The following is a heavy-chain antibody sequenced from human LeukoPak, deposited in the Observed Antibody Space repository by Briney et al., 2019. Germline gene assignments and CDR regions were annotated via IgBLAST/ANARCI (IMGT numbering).Heavy chain of an antibody. CDR3: ARSPTVTTSLYYYYGMDV. J-gene: IGHJ6*02. CDR2: IYYSGST. D-gene: IGHD4-17*01. Sequence: PSETLSLTCTVSGGSISSGDYFWSWIRRPPGKGLEWIGYIYYSGSTYYNPSLKSRLTFSIDTFKNQFSLSLSSVTAADTAVYFCARSPTVTTSLYYYYGMDVWGQGTTVTASS. CDR1: GGSISSGDYF. V-gene: IGHV4-30-4*08.